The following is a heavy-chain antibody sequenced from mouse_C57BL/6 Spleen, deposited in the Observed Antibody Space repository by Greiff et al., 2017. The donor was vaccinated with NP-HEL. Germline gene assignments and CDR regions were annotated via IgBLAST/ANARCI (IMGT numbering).Heavy chain of an antibody. D-gene: IGHD2-3*01. V-gene: IGHV1-4*01. CDR2: INPSSGYT. CDR1: GYTFTSYT. Sequence: VQLQQSGAELARPGASVKMSCKASGYTFTSYTMHWVKQRPGQGLEWIGYINPSSGYTKYNQKFKDKATLTADKSSSTAYMQLSSLTSEDSAVYYCARPPYDTYYFDYWGQGTTLTVSS. CDR3: ARPPYDTYYFDY. J-gene: IGHJ2*01.